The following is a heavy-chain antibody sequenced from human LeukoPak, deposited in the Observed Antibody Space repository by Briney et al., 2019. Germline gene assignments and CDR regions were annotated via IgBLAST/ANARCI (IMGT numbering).Heavy chain of an antibody. CDR2: ISGSGGST. CDR3: ARDLPSLAFGGVTVPDY. J-gene: IGHJ4*02. V-gene: IGHV3-23*01. CDR1: GFTFSSYA. Sequence: GGSLRLSCAASGFTFSSYAMSWVRQAPGKGLEWVSAISGSGGSTYYADSVKGRFTISRDNSKNTLYLQMNSLRAEDTAVYYCARDLPSLAFGGVTVPDYWGQGTLVTVSS. D-gene: IGHD3-16*02.